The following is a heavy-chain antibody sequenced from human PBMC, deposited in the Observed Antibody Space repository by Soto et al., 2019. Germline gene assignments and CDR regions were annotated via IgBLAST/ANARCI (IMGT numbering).Heavy chain of an antibody. V-gene: IGHV3-23*01. J-gene: IGHJ5*02. Sequence: EVQLLESGGGLVQPGGSLRLSCAASGFTFSSYAMSWVRQAPGKGLEWVSAISGSGGSTYYADSVKGRFTISRDNSKNTLYLQMNSLRAEDTAVYYCAKDAEYDFWSGYRNWFDPWGQGTLVTVSS. CDR2: ISGSGGST. CDR1: GFTFSSYA. D-gene: IGHD3-3*01. CDR3: AKDAEYDFWSGYRNWFDP.